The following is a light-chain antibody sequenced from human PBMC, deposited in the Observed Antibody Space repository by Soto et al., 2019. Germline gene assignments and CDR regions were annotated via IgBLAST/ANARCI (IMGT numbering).Light chain of an antibody. CDR3: CSYAGSGTPYV. J-gene: IGLJ1*01. V-gene: IGLV2-23*02. CDR2: VVG. Sequence: QSALTQPASVSGSPGQSITISCTGTSSDVGSYNLVSWYQHHPGKAPKLMIYVVGKRPSGVSSRFSASKSGNTASLTISGLQAEDEADYYCCSYAGSGTPYVFGTGTKLTVL. CDR1: SSDVGSYNL.